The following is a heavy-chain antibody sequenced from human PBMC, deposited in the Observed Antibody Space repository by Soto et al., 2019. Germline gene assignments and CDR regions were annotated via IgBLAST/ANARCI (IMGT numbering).Heavy chain of an antibody. CDR1: GDSISSGDYY. D-gene: IGHD3-10*01. J-gene: IGHJ5*02. CDR2: IYYSGST. CDR3: ARVVIYYGSGSYYEENWFDP. Sequence: PSETLSLTCTVSGDSISSGDYYWSWIRQPPGKGLEWIGYIYYSGSTYYNPSLKSRVTISVDTSKNQFSLKLSSVTAADTAVYYCARVVIYYGSGSYYEENWFDPWGQGTLVTVSS. V-gene: IGHV4-30-4*01.